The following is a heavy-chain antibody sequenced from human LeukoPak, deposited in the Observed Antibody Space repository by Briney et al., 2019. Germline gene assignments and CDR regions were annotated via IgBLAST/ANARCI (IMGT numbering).Heavy chain of an antibody. V-gene: IGHV3-23*01. CDR3: ARRGVTVGAPPYMDV. D-gene: IGHD1-26*01. CDR1: GFTFSSYA. Sequence: PGGSLRLSCAASGFTFSSYAMRWVRQAPGKGPEWVSAISGSGGSTYYADSVKGRFTISRDNSKNTLYLQMNSLRVEDTALYYCARRGVTVGAPPYMDVWGKGTTVTVSS. J-gene: IGHJ6*03. CDR2: ISGSGGST.